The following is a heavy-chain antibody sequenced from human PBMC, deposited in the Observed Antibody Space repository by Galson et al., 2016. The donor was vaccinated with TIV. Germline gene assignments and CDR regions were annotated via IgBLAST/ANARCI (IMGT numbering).Heavy chain of an antibody. J-gene: IGHJ6*02. CDR3: TQVPSSGFSYYYGLDV. Sequence: SLRLSCAASGFTFSIFAMTWVRQAPGMGLEWVSAISGGGGSTYYADSVKGRFTISRDNSENTLFLQMNSLRAEDTAVYYCTQVPSSGFSYYYGLDVWGQGTTVTVSS. CDR2: ISGGGGST. CDR1: GFTFSIFA. D-gene: IGHD3-22*01. V-gene: IGHV3-23*01.